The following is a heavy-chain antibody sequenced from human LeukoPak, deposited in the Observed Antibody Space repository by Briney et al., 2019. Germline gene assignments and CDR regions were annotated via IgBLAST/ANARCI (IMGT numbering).Heavy chain of an antibody. V-gene: IGHV3-48*01. D-gene: IGHD4-17*01. CDR2: ISSSSSII. CDR3: ARGPYGDYVDAFDF. Sequence: GGSLRLSCAASGFTFSGYPIHWVRQAPGKGLEWVSYISSSSSIIYYADSVKGRFTISRDNAKNSLYLQMNSLRAEDTAMYYCARGPYGDYVDAFDFWGQGTMVTVSS. CDR1: GFTFSGYP. J-gene: IGHJ3*01.